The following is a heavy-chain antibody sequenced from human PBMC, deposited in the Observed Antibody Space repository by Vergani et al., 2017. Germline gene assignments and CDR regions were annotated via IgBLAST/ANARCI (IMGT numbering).Heavy chain of an antibody. D-gene: IGHD6-13*01. CDR2: ISSSSSYI. Sequence: EVQLVESGGGLVKPGGSLRLSCAASGFTFSSYSMNWVRQAPGKGLEWVSSISSSSSYIYYADSVKGRFTISRDNSKNTLYLQMNSLRAEDTAVYYCAKSEAAVLPYYFDYWGQGTLVTVSS. J-gene: IGHJ4*02. CDR1: GFTFSSYS. V-gene: IGHV3-21*04. CDR3: AKSEAAVLPYYFDY.